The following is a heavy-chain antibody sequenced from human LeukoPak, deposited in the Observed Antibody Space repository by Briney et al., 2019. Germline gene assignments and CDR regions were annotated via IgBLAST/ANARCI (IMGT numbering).Heavy chain of an antibody. D-gene: IGHD2-2*01. V-gene: IGHV4-38-2*02. Sequence: SETLSLTCTVSGYSISSGYYWGWIRQPPGKGLEWIGSIYHSGSTYYNPSLKSRVTISVDTSKNQFSLKLSSVTAADTAVYYCARDLKVPAAIFSNWFDPWGQGTLDTVSS. CDR3: ARDLKVPAAIFSNWFDP. CDR1: GYSISSGYY. CDR2: IYHSGST. J-gene: IGHJ5*02.